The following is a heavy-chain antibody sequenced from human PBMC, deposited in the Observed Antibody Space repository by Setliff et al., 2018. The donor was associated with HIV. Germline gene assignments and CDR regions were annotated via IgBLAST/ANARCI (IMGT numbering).Heavy chain of an antibody. D-gene: IGHD3-16*01. Sequence: ASVKVSCKASGYTFTTYAMHWVRLAPGRRLEWMGWINAGNGNTKYSQRFQGRVIITRDTSASTAYMELSSLRSEDTAVYYCARTREAVMYYYYGMDVWGQGTTVTVSS. CDR3: ARTREAVMYYYYGMDV. CDR2: INAGNGNT. CDR1: GYTFTTYA. J-gene: IGHJ6*02. V-gene: IGHV1-3*01.